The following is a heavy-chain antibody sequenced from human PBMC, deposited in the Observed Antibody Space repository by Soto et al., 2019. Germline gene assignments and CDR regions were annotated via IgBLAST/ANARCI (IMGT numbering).Heavy chain of an antibody. CDR2: IYYSGST. V-gene: IGHV4-30-4*01. J-gene: IGHJ5*02. D-gene: IGHD2-2*01. CDR3: ARGIVVVPAAPNWFDP. CDR1: GGSISSGDYY. Sequence: KPSETLSLTCTVSGGSISSGDYYWSWIRQPPGKGLEWIGYIYYSGSTYYNPSLKSRVTISVDTSKNQFSLKLSSVTAADTAVYYCARGIVVVPAAPNWFDPWGQGTLVTVSS.